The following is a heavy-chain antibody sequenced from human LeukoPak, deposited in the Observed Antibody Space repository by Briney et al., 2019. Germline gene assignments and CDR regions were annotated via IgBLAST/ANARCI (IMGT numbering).Heavy chain of an antibody. D-gene: IGHD3-22*01. Sequence: SGPTLVNPTQTLTLTCTFSGFSLSGSRLSVNWIRQPPGKALEWLARIDWDGDKYYSTSLKTRLSISKDTSKNQVVLTMTNMDPVDTATYYCARTRVHASGGYYLYYFDYWGQGTLVTVSS. J-gene: IGHJ4*02. CDR2: IDWDGDK. CDR3: ARTRVHASGGYYLYYFDY. CDR1: GFSLSGSRLS. V-gene: IGHV2-70*11.